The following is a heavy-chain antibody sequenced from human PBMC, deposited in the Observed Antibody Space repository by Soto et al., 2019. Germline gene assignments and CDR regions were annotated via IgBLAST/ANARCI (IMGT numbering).Heavy chain of an antibody. CDR2: ISAYNGNT. CDR3: ARDEVGYSYAPGAFDI. D-gene: IGHD5-18*01. V-gene: IGHV1-18*01. Sequence: QVQLVQSGAEVKKPGASVKVSCKASGYTFTSYGISWVRQAPGQGLEWMGWISAYNGNTNYAQKLQGIVTMTTDTTTSTAYMELRSLRSDDTAVYYCARDEVGYSYAPGAFDIWGQGTMVTVSS. J-gene: IGHJ3*02. CDR1: GYTFTSYG.